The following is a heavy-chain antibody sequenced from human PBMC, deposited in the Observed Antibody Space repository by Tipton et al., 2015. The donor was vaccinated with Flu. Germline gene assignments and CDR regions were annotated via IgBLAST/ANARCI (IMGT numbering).Heavy chain of an antibody. J-gene: IGHJ4*02. V-gene: IGHV4-59*01. CDR2: IYNSVYT. D-gene: IGHD2-2*02. CDR3: ARDPSLGIPEYLDS. CDR1: SGSLSSFY. Sequence: TLSLTCIVSSGSLSSFYWNWIRQSPGKGLEWIGYIYNSVYTKYNPSLKSRVTISVDTSKNQFSLRLSSVTAADTAMYFCARDPSLGIPEYLDSWGQGTLVTVSS.